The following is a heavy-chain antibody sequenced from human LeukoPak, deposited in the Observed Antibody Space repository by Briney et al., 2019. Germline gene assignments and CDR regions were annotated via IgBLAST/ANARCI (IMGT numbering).Heavy chain of an antibody. V-gene: IGHV1-18*01. D-gene: IGHD6-19*01. CDR3: ARDWGGPAAVAFGSGWFNFDY. CDR1: GYTFTSYG. Sequence: GASVKVSCKASGYTFTSYGISWVRQAPGQGLEWMGWISAYNGNTNYAQKLQGRVTMNTDTSTSTAYMELRSLRSDDTAVYYCARDWGGPAAVAFGSGWFNFDYWGQGTLVTVSS. J-gene: IGHJ4*02. CDR2: ISAYNGNT.